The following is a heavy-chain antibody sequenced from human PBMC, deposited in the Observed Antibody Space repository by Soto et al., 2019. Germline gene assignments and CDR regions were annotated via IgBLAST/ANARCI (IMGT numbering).Heavy chain of an antibody. Sequence: YGISWIRQAPGQGLEWMGWIKPDNGDTNYAQKFQGRVTMTTDTSSNTAYMELRSLRSDDTAVYYCAPSSDSGFDPWGQGTLVSVSS. CDR3: APSSDSGFDP. V-gene: IGHV1-18*04. CDR2: IKPDNGDT. CDR1: YG. J-gene: IGHJ5*02. D-gene: IGHD3-10*01.